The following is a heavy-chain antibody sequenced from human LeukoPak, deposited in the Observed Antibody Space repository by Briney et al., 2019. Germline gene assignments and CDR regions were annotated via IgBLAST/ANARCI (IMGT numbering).Heavy chain of an antibody. Sequence: SETLSLTCAVYGGSFSGYYWSWLRQPPGQGLEWIGEINHSGSTNYNPSLKSRVTISVDTSKNQFSLKLSSVTAADTAVHYCARGPSRITIFGVVRPDYYFDYWGQGTLVTVSS. V-gene: IGHV4-34*01. CDR3: ARGPSRITIFGVVRPDYYFDY. CDR1: GGSFSGYY. D-gene: IGHD3-3*01. J-gene: IGHJ4*02. CDR2: INHSGST.